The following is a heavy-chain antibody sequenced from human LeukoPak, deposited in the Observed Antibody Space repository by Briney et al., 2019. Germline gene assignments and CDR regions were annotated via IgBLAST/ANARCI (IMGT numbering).Heavy chain of an antibody. D-gene: IGHD3-10*01. CDR3: ARAYRGYYGWGSYYNDAFDI. V-gene: IGHV3-13*04. J-gene: IGHJ3*02. Sequence: PGGSLRLSCAASGFAFSSYDMHWVRQATGKGLEWVSAIGTAGDTYYPGSVKGRFTISRENAKNSLYLQMNSLRAGDTAVYYCARAYRGYYGWGSYYNDAFDIWGQGTMVTVSS. CDR1: GFAFSSYD. CDR2: IGTAGDT.